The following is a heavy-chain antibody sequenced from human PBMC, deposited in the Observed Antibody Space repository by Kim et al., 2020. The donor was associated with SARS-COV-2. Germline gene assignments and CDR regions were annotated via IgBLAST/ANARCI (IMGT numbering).Heavy chain of an antibody. D-gene: IGHD5-12*01. J-gene: IGHJ6*03. CDR2: IGTAGDT. CDR1: GFTFSSYD. CDR3: ARARRDGYNYYYYYYYMDV. Sequence: GGSLRLSCAASGFTFSSYDMHWVRQATGKGLEWVSAIGTAGDTYYPGSVKGRFTISRENAKNSLYLQMNSLRAGDTAVYYCARARRDGYNYYYYYYYMDVWDKGTTVTVSS. V-gene: IGHV3-13*01.